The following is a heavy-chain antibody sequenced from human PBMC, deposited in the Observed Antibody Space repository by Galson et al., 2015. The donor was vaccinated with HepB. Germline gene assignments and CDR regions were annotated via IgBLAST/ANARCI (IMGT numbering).Heavy chain of an antibody. D-gene: IGHD4-23*01. CDR2: ISVYNGDT. V-gene: IGHV1-18*04. CDR1: GYTFRNFV. CDR3: AREGYGGIDAFDI. Sequence: SVKVSCKAFGYTFRNFVINWVRQAPGQGLEWMGRISVYNGDTSFAQNLQVRVTLTTDTSSNTAYMELRGLRPDDTALYYCAREGYGGIDAFDIWGQGTMVIVSS. J-gene: IGHJ3*02.